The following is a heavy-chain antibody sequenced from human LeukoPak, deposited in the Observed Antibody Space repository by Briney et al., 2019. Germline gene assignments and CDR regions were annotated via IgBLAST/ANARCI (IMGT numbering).Heavy chain of an antibody. CDR3: ARLWGHDYGLDY. J-gene: IGHJ4*02. D-gene: IGHD4-17*01. Sequence: ASVKVSFKSSGYTFTGYYMHWVRQAPGQGLEWMGRINPNSGGTNYAQKFQGRVTMTRDTSISTAYMELSRLRSDDTAVYYCARLWGHDYGLDYWGQGTLVTVSS. V-gene: IGHV1-2*06. CDR1: GYTFTGYY. CDR2: INPNSGGT.